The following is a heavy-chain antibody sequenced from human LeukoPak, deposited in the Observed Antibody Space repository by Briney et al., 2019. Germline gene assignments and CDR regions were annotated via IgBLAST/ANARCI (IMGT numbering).Heavy chain of an antibody. CDR3: AKDLGDSSGYYYLYYYYYMDV. CDR1: GFTVSSNY. D-gene: IGHD3-22*01. J-gene: IGHJ6*03. V-gene: IGHV3-23*01. Sequence: EPGGSLRLSCAASGFTVSSNYMSWVRQAPGKGLEWVSAISGSGGSTYYADSVKGRFTISRDNSKNTLYLQMNSLRAEDTAVYYCAKDLGDSSGYYYLYYYYYMDVWGKGTTVTVSS. CDR2: ISGSGGST.